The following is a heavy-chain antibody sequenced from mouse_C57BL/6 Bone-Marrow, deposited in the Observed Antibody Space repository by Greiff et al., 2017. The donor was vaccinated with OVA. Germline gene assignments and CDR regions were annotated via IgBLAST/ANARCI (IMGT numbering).Heavy chain of an antibody. CDR2: IFPGSGST. D-gene: IGHD2-5*01. Sequence: QVQLQQSGPELVRPGASVKISCKAPGYTFTSYWMQWVSQRPGQGLEWIGEIFPGSGSTSYYEKFKGKATLTVDTSSSTAYMQLSSLTSEDTAVYVSAGSNYDAMDYWGQGTSITVSS. CDR3: AGSNYDAMDY. J-gene: IGHJ4*01. CDR1: GYTFTSYW. V-gene: IGHV1-56*01.